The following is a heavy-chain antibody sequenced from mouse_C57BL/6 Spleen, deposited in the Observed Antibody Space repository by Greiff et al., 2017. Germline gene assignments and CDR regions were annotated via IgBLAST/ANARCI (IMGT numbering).Heavy chain of an antibody. V-gene: IGHV5-9-1*02. CDR1: GFTFSSYA. CDR2: ISSGGDYI. CDR3: TRGDYSNYYAMDY. D-gene: IGHD2-5*01. Sequence: DVMLVESGEGLVKPGGSLKLSCAASGFTFSSYAMSWVRQTPEKRLEWVAYISSGGDYIYYADTVKGRFTISRDNARNTRYLQMSSLKSEDTAMYYCTRGDYSNYYAMDYRGQGTSVTVSS. J-gene: IGHJ4*01.